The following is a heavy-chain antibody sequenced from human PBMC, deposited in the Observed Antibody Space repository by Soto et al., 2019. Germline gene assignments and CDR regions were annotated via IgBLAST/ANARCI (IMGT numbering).Heavy chain of an antibody. CDR3: ARGGASSKWLAP. V-gene: IGHV4-59*01. CDR1: GGSIIYNY. J-gene: IGHJ5*02. CDR2: ISSSGST. Sequence: QVQLQESGPGLVKPSETLSLTCTVSGGSIIYNYWSWIRQSPEKGLEWIAAISSSGSTLYNPSLKSRVTISVHTSKDQFSLKLNSVTAADTAVYYCARGGASSKWLAPWGQGTLVTVSS. D-gene: IGHD3-10*01.